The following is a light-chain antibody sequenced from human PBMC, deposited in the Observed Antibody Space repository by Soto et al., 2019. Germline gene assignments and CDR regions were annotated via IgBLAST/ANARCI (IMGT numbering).Light chain of an antibody. Sequence: EIVLTQSPVTLSLSPGERATLSCRASQSVRTYLAWYQVKPGQAPRLLIYDASNRATGIPDRFSGSGSGTDFTLTISRLEPEDFAVYYCQQYGSSITFGQGTRLEIK. CDR1: QSVRTY. CDR3: QQYGSSIT. V-gene: IGKV3-20*01. J-gene: IGKJ5*01. CDR2: DAS.